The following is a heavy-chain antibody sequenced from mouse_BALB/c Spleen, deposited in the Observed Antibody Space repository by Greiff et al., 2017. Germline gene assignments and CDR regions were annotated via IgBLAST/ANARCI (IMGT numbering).Heavy chain of an antibody. CDR1: GYTFTSYW. J-gene: IGHJ3*01. CDR2: INPSTGYT. V-gene: IGHV1-7*01. D-gene: IGHD2-4*01. CDR3: ARTGGDYDYAGFAY. Sequence: QVQLKESGAELAKPGASVKMSCKASGYTFTSYWMHWVKQRPGQGLEWIGYINPSTGYTEYNQKFKDKATLTADKSSSTAYMQLSSLTSEDSAVYYCARTGGDYDYAGFAYWGQGTLVTVSA.